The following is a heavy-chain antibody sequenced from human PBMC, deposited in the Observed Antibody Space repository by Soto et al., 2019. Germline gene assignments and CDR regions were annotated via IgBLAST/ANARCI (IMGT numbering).Heavy chain of an antibody. CDR1: GFTFSSYG. D-gene: IGHD2-2*01. CDR3: AKVTAPVVSLGDSFDI. V-gene: IGHV3-30*18. CDR2: ISYDGSNK. Sequence: GGSLRLSCAASGFTFSSYGIHWFRQAPGKGLEWVAVISYDGSNKYYADSVKGRFTISRDISKNTVYLQMNRLASEDTAVYYCAKVTAPVVSLGDSFDIWGHGTMVTVSS. J-gene: IGHJ3*02.